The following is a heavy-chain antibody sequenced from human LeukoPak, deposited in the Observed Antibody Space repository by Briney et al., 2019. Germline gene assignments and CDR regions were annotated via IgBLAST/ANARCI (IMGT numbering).Heavy chain of an antibody. J-gene: IGHJ4*02. Sequence: SETLSLTCTVSGGSISSSSYYWGWIRQPPGKGLEWIGSIYYSGSTYYNPSLKSRVTISVDTSKNQFSLKLSSVTAADTAVYYCARRNDYYDSSGYYISYFDYWGQGTLVTVSS. V-gene: IGHV4-39*01. CDR1: GGSISSSSYY. D-gene: IGHD3-22*01. CDR2: IYYSGST. CDR3: ARRNDYYDSSGYYISYFDY.